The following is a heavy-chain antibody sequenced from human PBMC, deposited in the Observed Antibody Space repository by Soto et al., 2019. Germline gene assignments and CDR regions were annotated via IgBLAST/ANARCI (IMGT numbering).Heavy chain of an antibody. J-gene: IGHJ4*02. Sequence: QVQLQESGPGLVKPSGTLSLTFAVSGGSISDNWWSWVRQPPGKGLEWIGEISHTGTTHNNPSLWSRVTISIDKSKYQFSLNLSSVTAADTAVYYCARHIAVPRTRGFDFWGQGTLVTVFS. CDR1: GGSISDNW. CDR3: ARHIAVPRTRGFDF. D-gene: IGHD6-19*01. CDR2: ISHTGTT. V-gene: IGHV4-4*02.